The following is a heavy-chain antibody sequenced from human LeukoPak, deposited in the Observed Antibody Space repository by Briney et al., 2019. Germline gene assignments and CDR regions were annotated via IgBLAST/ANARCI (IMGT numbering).Heavy chain of an antibody. V-gene: IGHV3-15*01. Sequence: PGGSLRLSCAASGFTTASMNWVRQAPGKGLEWIGRIKSKIDGGTTDYTAPVKGRFSISRDDSVTTVYLQMNSLKTEDTGVYYCTTSMIMAGTPFDYWGQGTLVTVSS. D-gene: IGHD3-22*01. CDR2: IKSKIDGGTT. CDR3: TTSMIMAGTPFDY. CDR1: GFTTAS. J-gene: IGHJ4*02.